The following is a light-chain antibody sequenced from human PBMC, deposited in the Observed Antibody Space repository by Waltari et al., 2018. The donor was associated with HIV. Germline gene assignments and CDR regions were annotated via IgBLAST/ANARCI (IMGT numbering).Light chain of an antibody. Sequence: QSALTPPASVSGSLGQSVTLSCTGANSHIGGYTYVSWYQQHPGQAPKLIIHEVSNRPSGVSDRFSGSKSGNTASLTISGLQAEDESDYYCSSFITTTTHVVFGGGTRLTVL. J-gene: IGLJ2*01. V-gene: IGLV2-14*01. CDR2: EVS. CDR3: SSFITTTTHVV. CDR1: NSHIGGYTY.